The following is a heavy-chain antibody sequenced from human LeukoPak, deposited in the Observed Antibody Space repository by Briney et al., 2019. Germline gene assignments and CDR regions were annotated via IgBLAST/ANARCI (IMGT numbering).Heavy chain of an antibody. Sequence: GGSLRLSCAASGFTVSSNEMSWVRQAPGKGLEWLSSISGGSTYYADSRKGRFTISRDNSKNTLHLQMNSLRVEDTAVYYCARAHNWKYGTFDYWGQGTLVTVSS. CDR1: GFTVSSNE. D-gene: IGHD1-20*01. CDR2: ISGGST. J-gene: IGHJ4*02. V-gene: IGHV3-38-3*01. CDR3: ARAHNWKYGTFDY.